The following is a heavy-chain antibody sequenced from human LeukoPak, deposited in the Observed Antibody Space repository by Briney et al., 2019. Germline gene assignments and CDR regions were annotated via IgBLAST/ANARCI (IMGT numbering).Heavy chain of an antibody. CDR3: ARAGTDFWSGYYLFDY. CDR1: GGSISSGGYY. Sequence: PSETLSLTCTVSGGSISSGGYYWSWIRQHPGKGLEWIGYIYYSGSTYYNPPLKSRVTISVDTSKNQFSLKLSSVTAADTAVYYCARAGTDFWSGYYLFDYWGQGTLVTVSS. D-gene: IGHD3-3*01. V-gene: IGHV4-31*03. J-gene: IGHJ4*02. CDR2: IYYSGST.